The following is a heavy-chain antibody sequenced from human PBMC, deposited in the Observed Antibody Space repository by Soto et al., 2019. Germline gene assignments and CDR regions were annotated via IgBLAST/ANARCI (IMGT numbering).Heavy chain of an antibody. Sequence: QVQLVQSGAEVKKPGSSVKVSCKASGGTFSSYAISWVQQAPGQGLEWMGGIIPIFGTANDAQKFQGRVKNTANESTSTADMELSSLRSEATSVYYCARLSNRQYYYYGMDVWGQGTTVTVSS. CDR3: ARLSNRQYYYYGMDV. D-gene: IGHD7-27*01. CDR2: IIPIFGTA. CDR1: GGTFSSYA. J-gene: IGHJ6*02. V-gene: IGHV1-69*01.